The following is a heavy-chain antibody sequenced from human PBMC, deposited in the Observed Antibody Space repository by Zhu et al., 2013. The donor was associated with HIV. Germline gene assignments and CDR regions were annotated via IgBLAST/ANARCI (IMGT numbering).Heavy chain of an antibody. Sequence: VQLVESGGGVVQPGRSLRLSCAASGFTFSSYAMHWVRQAPGKGLEWVAIISYDGSNKYYADSVKDRFTISRDSSKNTLYLQVNSLRADDTAVYYCAREGHSNGWPLDYWGQGTLVTVSS. D-gene: IGHD6-19*01. CDR1: GFTFSSYA. CDR3: AREGHSNGWPLDY. CDR2: ISYDGSNK. J-gene: IGHJ4*02. V-gene: IGHV3-30-3*01.